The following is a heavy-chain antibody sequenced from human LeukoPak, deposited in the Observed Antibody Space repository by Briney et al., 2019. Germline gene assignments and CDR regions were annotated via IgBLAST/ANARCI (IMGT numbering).Heavy chain of an antibody. J-gene: IGHJ4*02. Sequence: SETLSLTCTVSGYSISSGYYWGWIRQPPGKGLEWIGSIYHSGSTYYNPSLKSRVTISVDTSKNQFSLKLSSVTAADTAVYYCAREIVVVLAAYDYWGQGTLVTVSS. CDR3: AREIVVVLAAYDY. CDR2: IYHSGST. CDR1: GYSISSGYY. D-gene: IGHD2-2*01. V-gene: IGHV4-38-2*02.